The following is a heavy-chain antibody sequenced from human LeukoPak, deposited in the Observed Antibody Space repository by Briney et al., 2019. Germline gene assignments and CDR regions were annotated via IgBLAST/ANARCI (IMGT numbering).Heavy chain of an antibody. CDR3: SMDLSGAHDY. Sequence: GGSLRLSCAASGFTFSSYWMHCVRQAPGKGLVWVSRVNTDGRTTNYADSVRGRFTISRDNAENTLYLQMNSLRVEDTAVYYCSMDLSGAHDYWGQGSVVTVSS. V-gene: IGHV3-74*01. D-gene: IGHD2-2*03. CDR2: VNTDGRTT. J-gene: IGHJ4*02. CDR1: GFTFSSYW.